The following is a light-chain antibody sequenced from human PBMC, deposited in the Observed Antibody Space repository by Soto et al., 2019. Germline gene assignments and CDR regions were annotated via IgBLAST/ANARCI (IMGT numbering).Light chain of an antibody. J-gene: IGKJ1*01. V-gene: IGKV1-5*01. CDR2: DAS. CDR3: QQYNSYSPWT. CDR1: QSISNW. Sequence: DTQMTQSPSTLSASVGDRVTITCRASQSISNWLAWYQQKPGKAPNLLIYDASSLESGVPSRFSGSGSGTEFTLTIRSLQPDDFGTYYCQQYNSYSPWTFGHGTKVEIK.